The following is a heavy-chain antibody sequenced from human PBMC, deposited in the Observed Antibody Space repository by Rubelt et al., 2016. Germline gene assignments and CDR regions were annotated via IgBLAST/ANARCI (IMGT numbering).Heavy chain of an antibody. CDR1: GYTFTSYY. D-gene: IGHD2-21*02. CDR3: ARAVECRLGGDCYLAPFDY. Sequence: QVQLVQSGAEVKKPGASLKVSCKASGYTFTSYYMHWVRQAPGQGLEWMGIINPSGGSTSYAQKFQGRVAMTRETATGTVYMELSSLRAEDTAVYYCARAVECRLGGDCYLAPFDYWGQGTLVTVSS. J-gene: IGHJ4*02. CDR2: INPSGGST. V-gene: IGHV1-46*01.